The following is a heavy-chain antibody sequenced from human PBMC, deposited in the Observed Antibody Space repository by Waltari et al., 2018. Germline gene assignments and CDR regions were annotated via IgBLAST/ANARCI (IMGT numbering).Heavy chain of an antibody. V-gene: IGHV3-7*04. CDR3: QRGDY. CDR1: GFTLRSFW. Sequence: EVQLVGSGGGLVKPGGSLRRAVAASGFTLRSFWMSWARQAPGKGLEWVANINQDGSGRYYMDSVKGRFTISRDNAKNSVYLQMNSLRAEDTAVYYCQRGDYWGQGTLVTVSS. CDR2: INQDGSGR. J-gene: IGHJ4*02.